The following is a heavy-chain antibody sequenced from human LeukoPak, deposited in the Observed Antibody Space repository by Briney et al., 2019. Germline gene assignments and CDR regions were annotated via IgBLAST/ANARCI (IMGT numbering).Heavy chain of an antibody. D-gene: IGHD1-26*01. V-gene: IGHV1-46*01. CDR2: INPSGGSA. CDR3: ARERGELHRELDS. J-gene: IGHJ4*02. Sequence: ASVKVSCKASGYTFTTHFIRWVRQAPGQGLQWMGMINPSGGSAIYAQKFQGRVTMTSDTSTSTVYMELRSLRSEDTALYFCARERGELHRELDSWGQGTLVTVSS. CDR1: GYTFTTHF.